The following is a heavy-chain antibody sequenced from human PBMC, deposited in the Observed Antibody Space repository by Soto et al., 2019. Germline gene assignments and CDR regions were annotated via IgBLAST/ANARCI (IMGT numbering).Heavy chain of an antibody. CDR3: ARAGFCSTTSCSDAFDI. CDR2: INAGNGNT. V-gene: IGHV1-3*01. D-gene: IGHD2-2*01. J-gene: IGHJ3*02. Sequence: QVQLVQSGAEVKKPGASVKVSCKASGYTFTNYAMHWVRQAPGQRPEWMGWINAGNGNTKFSQRFQGRVTITRDTSANIAYMELSSLTSADTAVYSCARAGFCSTTSCSDAFDIWGQGTMVTVSS. CDR1: GYTFTNYA.